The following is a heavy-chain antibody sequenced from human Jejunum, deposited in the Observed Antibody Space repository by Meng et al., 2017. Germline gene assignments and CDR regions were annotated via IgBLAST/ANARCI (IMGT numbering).Heavy chain of an antibody. CDR1: GYTFTAYF. D-gene: IGHD6-6*01. J-gene: IGHJ6*02. CDR2: IIPNLGGT. V-gene: IGHV1-2*06. Sequence: ASVKVSCKASGYTFTAYFIHWMRQAPGQGLEWLGRIIPNLGGTNYAHEFQGRVTMTRDTSISTAYLELTNLRSDATAVYYCARDRRSTSSGMDVWGQGTTVTVSS. CDR3: ARDRRSTSSGMDV.